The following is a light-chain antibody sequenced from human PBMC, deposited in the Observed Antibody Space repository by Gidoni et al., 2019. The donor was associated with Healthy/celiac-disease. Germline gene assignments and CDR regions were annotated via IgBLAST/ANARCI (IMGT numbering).Light chain of an antibody. V-gene: IGLV3-25*03. CDR3: QSADSSGTSRV. J-gene: IGLJ1*01. CDR2: KDS. CDR1: ALPKQY. Sequence: SYELTQPPSVSVSPGQTARITCSGDALPKQYAYWYQQKPGQAPVLVIYKDSERPSGIPERFSGSSSGTTVTLTISRVQAEDEADYYCQSADSSGTSRVFGTGTKVTVL.